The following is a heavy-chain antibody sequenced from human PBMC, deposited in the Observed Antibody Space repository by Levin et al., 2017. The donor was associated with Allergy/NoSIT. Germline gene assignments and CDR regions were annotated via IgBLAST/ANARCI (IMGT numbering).Heavy chain of an antibody. J-gene: IGHJ6*02. D-gene: IGHD3-10*01. CDR1: GYTFTSYD. CDR3: ARGMRGYYGMDV. V-gene: IGHV1-8*01. Sequence: KPGESLKISCKASGYTFTSYDINWVRQATGQGLEWMGWMNPNSGNTGYAQKFQGRVTMTRNNSISTAYMELSSLRSEDTAVYYCARGMRGYYGMDVWGQGTTVTVSS. CDR2: MNPNSGNT.